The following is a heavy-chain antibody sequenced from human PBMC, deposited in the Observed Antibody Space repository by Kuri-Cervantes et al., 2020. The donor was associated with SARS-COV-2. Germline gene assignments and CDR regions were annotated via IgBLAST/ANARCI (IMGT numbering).Heavy chain of an antibody. J-gene: IGHJ4*02. CDR1: VGSLSGYY. Sequence: SQTLSLTCAVYVGSLSGYYWSWIRQPPGKGLEWIGEINHSGSTNYNPSLTSRVTISVDTSKNQFSLKLSSVTAADTAVYYCASFRGYWGQGTLVTVSS. CDR2: INHSGST. D-gene: IGHD3-10*01. CDR3: ASFRGY. V-gene: IGHV4-34*01.